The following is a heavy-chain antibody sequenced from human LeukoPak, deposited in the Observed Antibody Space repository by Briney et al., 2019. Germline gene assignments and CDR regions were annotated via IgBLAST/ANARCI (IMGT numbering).Heavy chain of an antibody. V-gene: IGHV3-9*01. CDR3: AKAAQYASRGRWWFDP. D-gene: IGHD2-2*01. CDR1: GFNFGDYA. CDR2: ISWNSGNT. J-gene: IGHJ5*02. Sequence: GGSLRLSCAASGFNFGDYAMHWVRQGPGKGLGWVSGISWNSGNTGYADSVKGRFTISRDNARKSLYLQMNSLRAGDTALYYCAKAAQYASRGRWWFDPWGQGTLVTVSS.